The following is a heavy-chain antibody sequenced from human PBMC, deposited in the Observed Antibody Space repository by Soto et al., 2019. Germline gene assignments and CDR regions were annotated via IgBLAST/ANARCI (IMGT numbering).Heavy chain of an antibody. CDR1: GFTFSSYA. CDR2: ISGSGGST. D-gene: IGHD2-15*01. CDR3: AKDLPGYCSGGSCYTPPPYYYYGMDV. J-gene: IGHJ6*02. Sequence: PGGSLRLSCAASGFTFSSYAMSWVRQAPGKGLEWVSAISGSGGSTYYADSVKGRFTISRDNSKNTLYLQMNSLRAEDTAVYYCAKDLPGYCSGGSCYTPPPYYYYGMDVWGQGTTVTVSS. V-gene: IGHV3-23*01.